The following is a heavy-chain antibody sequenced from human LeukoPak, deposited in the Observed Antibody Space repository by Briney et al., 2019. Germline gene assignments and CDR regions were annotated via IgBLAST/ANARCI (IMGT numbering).Heavy chain of an antibody. CDR2: IIPIFGTA. CDR1: GGTFSSYA. J-gene: IGHJ4*02. V-gene: IGHV1-69*13. CDR3: ARDWGYCHSTSCHGFDY. Sequence: SVKVSCKASGGTFSSYAISWVRQAPGQGLEWMGGIIPIFGTANYAQKFQGRVTITADESTSTPYMELSSLRSEDTAVYYCARDWGYCHSTSCHGFDYWGQGTLVTVSS. D-gene: IGHD2-2*01.